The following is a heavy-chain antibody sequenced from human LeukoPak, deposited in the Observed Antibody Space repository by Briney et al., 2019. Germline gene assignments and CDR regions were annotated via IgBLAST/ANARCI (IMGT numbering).Heavy chain of an antibody. Sequence: GGSLRLSCAASGFTFSDAWMNWVRQAPGKGLEWVGRIKRKADGGTTDYAAPVKGRFTISRDDSKNTLYLQMNSLKTEDTALYYCTTRTLLGAANDYWGQGTLVTVSS. V-gene: IGHV3-15*01. J-gene: IGHJ4*02. CDR2: IKRKADGGTT. CDR1: GFTFSDAW. D-gene: IGHD6-13*01. CDR3: TTRTLLGAANDY.